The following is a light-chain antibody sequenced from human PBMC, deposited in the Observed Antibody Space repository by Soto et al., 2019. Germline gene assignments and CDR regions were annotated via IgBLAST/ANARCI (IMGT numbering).Light chain of an antibody. V-gene: IGKV3-15*01. CDR1: QSVSIN. CDR2: GAS. Sequence: EIVMTQSPATLSVSPGERATLSCRASQSVSINLAWYQHKPGQAPRLLISGASTRATGIPARFSGSGSGTEFTLTIRSLQSEHFAFYYCQQFHNWPLTFGGGTKVEIK. CDR3: QQFHNWPLT. J-gene: IGKJ4*01.